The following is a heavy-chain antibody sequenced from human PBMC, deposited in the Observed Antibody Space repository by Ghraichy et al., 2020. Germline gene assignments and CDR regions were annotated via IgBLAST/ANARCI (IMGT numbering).Heavy chain of an antibody. D-gene: IGHD2-2*01. Sequence: GGSLRLSCAASGFTFSSYGMHWVRQAPGKGLEWVAVISYDGSNKYYADSVKGRFTISRDNSKNTLYLQMNSLRAEDTAVYYCAKVEAQGWETSWFYDYWGQGTLVTVSS. CDR2: ISYDGSNK. CDR3: AKVEAQGWETSWFYDY. CDR1: GFTFSSYG. J-gene: IGHJ4*02. V-gene: IGHV3-30*18.